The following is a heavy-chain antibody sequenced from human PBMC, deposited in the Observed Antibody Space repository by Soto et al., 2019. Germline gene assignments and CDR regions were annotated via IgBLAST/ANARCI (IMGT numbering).Heavy chain of an antibody. Sequence: QVQLVQSGAEVKKPGSSVKVSCKASGGTFSSYTISWVRQAPGQGLEWMGRIIPILGIANYAQKFQGRVTITADKSTSTAYMELSSLRSEDTAVYYCARSGYSGYENDYWGQGTLVTVSS. J-gene: IGHJ4*02. CDR3: ARSGYSGYENDY. CDR2: IIPILGIA. D-gene: IGHD5-12*01. V-gene: IGHV1-69*02. CDR1: GGTFSSYT.